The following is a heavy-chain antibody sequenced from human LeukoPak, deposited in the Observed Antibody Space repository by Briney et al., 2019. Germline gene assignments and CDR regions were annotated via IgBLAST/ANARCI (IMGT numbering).Heavy chain of an antibody. V-gene: IGHV3-9*01. CDR3: AKGTGIVGATDAFDI. J-gene: IGHJ3*02. CDR1: GFTFDDYA. Sequence: PRGSLRLSCAASGFTFDDYAMHWVRQAPGKGLEWVSGISWNSGSIGYADSVKGRFTISRDNAKNSLYLQMNSLRAEDTALYYCAKGTGIVGATDAFDIWGQGTLVTVSS. CDR2: ISWNSGSI. D-gene: IGHD1-26*01.